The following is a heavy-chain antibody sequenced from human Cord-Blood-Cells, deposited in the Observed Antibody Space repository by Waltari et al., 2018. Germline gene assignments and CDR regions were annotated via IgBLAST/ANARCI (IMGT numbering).Heavy chain of an antibody. CDR1: VYSFPSYW. D-gene: IGHD4-17*01. J-gene: IGHJ2*01. Sequence: EVPLVQSGAEVKKPGESLQISCKGSVYSFPSYWLGWVPQIPGKGLEWRGIIYPSDSDTRYSPSFQGQVTISADKSISTSYLQWSSLKASDTAMYYCARASGDYWYFDLWGRGTLVTVSS. CDR3: ARASGDYWYFDL. V-gene: IGHV5-51*03. CDR2: IYPSDSDT.